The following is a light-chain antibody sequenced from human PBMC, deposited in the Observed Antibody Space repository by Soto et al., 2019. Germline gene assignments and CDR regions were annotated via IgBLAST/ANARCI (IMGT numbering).Light chain of an antibody. CDR3: ATWDASLSGRI. V-gene: IGLV1-47*01. J-gene: IGLJ1*01. CDR1: SSNTGTKS. CDR2: RNN. Sequence: SVPTQPPSSSGTRGQRVPLPCSGSSSNTGTKSVNWYQQLPGTAPKLLIYRNNRRPSGVPDRFSGSKSGTSASLAISGLRSEDEADSYCATWDASLSGRIFGTGTKVTV.